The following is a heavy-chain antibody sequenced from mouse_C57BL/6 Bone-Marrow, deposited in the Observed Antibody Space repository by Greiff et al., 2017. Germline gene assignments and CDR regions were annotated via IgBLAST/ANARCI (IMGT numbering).Heavy chain of an antibody. Sequence: EVQLQESGGGLVKPGGSLKLSCAASGFTFSSYAMSWVRQTPGKRLEWVATISDGGSYTYYPDNVKGRFTISRDNAKNNLYLQMSHLKSEDTAMYYCARVSTMVTPYAMDYWGQGTSVTVSS. V-gene: IGHV5-4*01. CDR2: ISDGGSYT. CDR3: ARVSTMVTPYAMDY. CDR1: GFTFSSYA. J-gene: IGHJ4*01. D-gene: IGHD2-1*01.